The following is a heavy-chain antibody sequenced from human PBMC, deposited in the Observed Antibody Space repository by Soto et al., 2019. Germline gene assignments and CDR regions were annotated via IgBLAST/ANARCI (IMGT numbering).Heavy chain of an antibody. V-gene: IGHV5-51*01. CDR3: ARQWSYYYDSSGYYHFDY. J-gene: IGHJ4*02. Sequence: GESLKISCKGSGYSFTSYWIGWVRQMPGKGLEWMGIIYPGDSDTRYSPSFQGQVTISADKSISTAYLQWSSLKASDTAMYYCARQWSYYYDSSGYYHFDYWGQGTLVT. D-gene: IGHD3-22*01. CDR2: IYPGDSDT. CDR1: GYSFTSYW.